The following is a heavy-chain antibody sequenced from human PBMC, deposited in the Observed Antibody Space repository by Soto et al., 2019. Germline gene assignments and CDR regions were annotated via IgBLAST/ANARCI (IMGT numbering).Heavy chain of an antibody. V-gene: IGHV4-38-2*01. D-gene: IGHD2-21*02. CDR3: ARLAYCGGDCYPGWFDP. Sequence: SETLSLTCAVSGYSISSGYYWGCIRQPPGKGLEWIGSIYHSGSTYYNPSLKSRVTISVDTSKNQFSLKLSSVTAADTAVYYCARLAYCGGDCYPGWFDPWGQGTLVTVSS. J-gene: IGHJ5*02. CDR1: GYSISSGYY. CDR2: IYHSGST.